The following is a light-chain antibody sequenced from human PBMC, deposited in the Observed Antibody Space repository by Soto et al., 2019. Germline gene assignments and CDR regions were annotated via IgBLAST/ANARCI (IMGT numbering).Light chain of an antibody. CDR1: QDIGSW. CDR2: DAS. CDR3: QQSDSTPYT. V-gene: IGKV1-12*01. Sequence: DIQVTQSPSSVSASVGDRVTITCRAGQDIGSWLTWYQHKPGKAPRLLIYDASSLLSGVPSRFSGSGSGTDFTLTIASLQPEDFSTYYCQQSDSTPYTFGQGTKVDIK. J-gene: IGKJ2*01.